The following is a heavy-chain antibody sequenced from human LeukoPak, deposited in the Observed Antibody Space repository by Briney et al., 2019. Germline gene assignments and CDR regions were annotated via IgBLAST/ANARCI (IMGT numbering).Heavy chain of an antibody. CDR1: GFTFDDYG. CDR3: ARGGHSGYDYAHYYMDV. V-gene: IGHV3-20*04. Sequence: RAGGSLRLSCAASGFTFDDYGMSRVRQAPGKGLEWVSGINWNGGSTGYADSVKGRFTISRDNAKNSLYLQMNSLRAEDTALYYCARGGHSGYDYAHYYMDVWGKGTTVTVSS. D-gene: IGHD5-12*01. CDR2: INWNGGST. J-gene: IGHJ6*03.